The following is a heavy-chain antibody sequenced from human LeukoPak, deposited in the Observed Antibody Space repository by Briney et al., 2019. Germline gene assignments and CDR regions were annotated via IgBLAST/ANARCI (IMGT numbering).Heavy chain of an antibody. CDR1: GLTFTDYY. J-gene: IGHJ5*02. CDR2: ISDSGDTI. CDR3: ARGAGPLFDP. Sequence: GGSLRLSCAASGLTFTDYYMSWIRQAPGKGLEWISYISDSGDTIHYADSVKGRFTISRDNAKNSLYLQTNSLRAEDTAVYYCARGAGPLFDPWGQGTLVTVSS. V-gene: IGHV3-11*01.